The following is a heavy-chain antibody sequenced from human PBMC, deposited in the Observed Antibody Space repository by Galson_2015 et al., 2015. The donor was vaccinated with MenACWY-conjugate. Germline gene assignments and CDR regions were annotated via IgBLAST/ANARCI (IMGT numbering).Heavy chain of an antibody. Sequence: QSGAEVKKPGESLKISCKGSGYSFTSYWIVWVRQMPGKGLEWMGIIYPGDSDTIYSPSFQGQVTISADKSLSTAYLQWSSLKASGTAMYYCARRPAYCSNTSCYWYFDLWGRGTLVTVSS. CDR1: GYSFTSYW. V-gene: IGHV5-51*01. D-gene: IGHD2-2*01. CDR2: IYPGDSDT. J-gene: IGHJ2*01. CDR3: ARRPAYCSNTSCYWYFDL.